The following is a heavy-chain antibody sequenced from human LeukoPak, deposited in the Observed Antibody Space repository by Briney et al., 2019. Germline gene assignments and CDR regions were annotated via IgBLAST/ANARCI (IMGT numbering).Heavy chain of an antibody. CDR2: IYYSGST. CDR3: ARSAGVVNWFDP. CDR1: GGSIISYY. D-gene: IGHD2-8*01. V-gene: IGHV4-59*01. J-gene: IGHJ5*02. Sequence: LSETLSLTCTVSGGSIISYYWSWIRQPPGKGLEWFGYIYYSGSTNYNPSLKSRVTISVDTSKNQFSLKLSSVTAADTAVYYCARSAGVVNWFDPWGQGTLVTVSS.